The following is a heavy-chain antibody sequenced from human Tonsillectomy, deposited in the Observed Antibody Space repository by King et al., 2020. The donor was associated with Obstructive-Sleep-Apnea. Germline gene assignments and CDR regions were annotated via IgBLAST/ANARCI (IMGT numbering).Heavy chain of an antibody. CDR3: ARRDDY. J-gene: IGHJ4*02. CDR1: GGSFSGHN. Sequence: VQLQQWGAGLLKPSETLSLTCAVYGGSFSGHNWSWIRQSPGKGLQWIGEIDDSGSANYNPSLKSRVTISVDTSKNQFSLRLNSVTAADTAVYYCARRDDYWGQGTLVTVSS. CDR2: IDDSGSA. V-gene: IGHV4-34*01.